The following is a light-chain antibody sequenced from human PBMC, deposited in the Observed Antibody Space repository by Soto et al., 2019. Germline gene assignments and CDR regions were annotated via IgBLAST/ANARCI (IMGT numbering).Light chain of an antibody. CDR1: SSDVGGYNY. CDR2: EVS. V-gene: IGLV2-14*01. CDR3: SSYTISSTLV. Sequence: QSVLTQPASVSGSPGQSITIFCTGTSSDVGGYNYVSWYQQYPGKAPKLIIYEVSNRPSGVSNRFSGSKSGNTASLTISGLQAEDEADYYCSSYTISSTLVFGGGTKLTVL. J-gene: IGLJ2*01.